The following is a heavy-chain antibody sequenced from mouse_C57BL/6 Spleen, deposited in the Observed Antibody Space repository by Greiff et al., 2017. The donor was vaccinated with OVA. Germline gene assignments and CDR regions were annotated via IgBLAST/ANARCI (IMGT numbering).Heavy chain of an antibody. CDR3: ARYGNYGSSLRYFDY. J-gene: IGHJ2*01. CDR2: ISDGGSYT. Sequence: EVQVVESGGGLVKPGGSLKLSCAASGFTFSSYALSWVRQTPEKRLEWVATISDGGSYTYYPDNVKGRFTISRDNAKNNLYLQMSHLKSEDTAMYYCARYGNYGSSLRYFDYWGQGTTLTVSS. CDR1: GFTFSSYA. D-gene: IGHD1-1*01. V-gene: IGHV5-4*01.